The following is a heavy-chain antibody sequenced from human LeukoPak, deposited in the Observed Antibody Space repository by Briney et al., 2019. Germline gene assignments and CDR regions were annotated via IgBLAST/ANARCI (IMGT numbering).Heavy chain of an antibody. CDR3: ARQDYDYVWGSYRYPNWFDP. CDR2: IYYSGST. CDR1: GGSISSYY. D-gene: IGHD3-16*02. Sequence: PSETLSLTCTVSGGSISSYYWSWIRQPPGKGLEWIGYIYYSGSTYYNPSLKSRVTISVDTSKNQFSLKLSSVTAADTAVYYCARQDYDYVWGSYRYPNWFDPWGQGTLVTVSS. J-gene: IGHJ5*02. V-gene: IGHV4-59*04.